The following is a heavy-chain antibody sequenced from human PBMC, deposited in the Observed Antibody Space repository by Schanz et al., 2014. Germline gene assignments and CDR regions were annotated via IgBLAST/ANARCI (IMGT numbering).Heavy chain of an antibody. Sequence: QVRLVQSGAELKMPGATVKVSCKASGGTFSSFAIFWVRQAPGQGLEWMGWISTYTGNTNYAQRLQDRVTMTTDTSTRTAYMDLRSLRSDDTSVYYCARNVIATGRAFDLWGPGTMVTVS. V-gene: IGHV1-18*01. CDR2: ISTYTGNT. CDR3: ARNVIATGRAFDL. J-gene: IGHJ3*01. CDR1: GGTFSSFA. D-gene: IGHD6-13*01.